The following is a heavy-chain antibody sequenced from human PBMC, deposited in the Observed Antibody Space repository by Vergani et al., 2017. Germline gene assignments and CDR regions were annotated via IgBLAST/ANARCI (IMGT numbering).Heavy chain of an antibody. J-gene: IGHJ6*02. Sequence: EVQLVESGGGLVQPGGSLRLSCAASGFTFSSYWMSWVRQAPGKGLEWVANIKQDGSEKYYVDSVKGRFTISRDNAKNSLYLQMNSLRAEDTAVYYCARFAVAGKTDDYYYYYGMDVWGQGTTVTVSS. CDR2: IKQDGSEK. V-gene: IGHV3-7*04. D-gene: IGHD6-19*01. CDR1: GFTFSSYW. CDR3: ARFAVAGKTDDYYYYYGMDV.